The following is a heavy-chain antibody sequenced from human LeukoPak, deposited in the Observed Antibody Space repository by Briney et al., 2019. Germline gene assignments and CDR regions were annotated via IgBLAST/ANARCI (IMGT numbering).Heavy chain of an antibody. Sequence: GASVKVSCKASGYTFTSYDINWARQATGQGLEWMGWMNPNSGNTGYAQKFQGRVTMTRNTSISTAYMELSSLRSEDTAVYYCARARSGWYPSHDYWGQGTLVTVSS. CDR2: MNPNSGNT. V-gene: IGHV1-8*01. J-gene: IGHJ4*02. CDR3: ARARSGWYPSHDY. CDR1: GYTFTSYD. D-gene: IGHD6-19*01.